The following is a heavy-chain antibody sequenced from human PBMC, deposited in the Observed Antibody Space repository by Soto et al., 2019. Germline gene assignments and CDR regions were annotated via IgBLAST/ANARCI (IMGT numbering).Heavy chain of an antibody. D-gene: IGHD6-19*01. CDR3: WTDSFSDWRPGVCY. CDR1: GVSFSDST. CDR2: IIPFLGIP. Sequence: QVLLVQSGAEVKKPGSSVKVSCKASGVSFSDSTISWVRQAPGQGLEWMGKIIPFLGIPNFAQKFQCRVSVTADESTSTAYMELSGLRSEDTAFYYCWTDSFSDWRPGVCYWCQGTLVTVSS. J-gene: IGHJ4*02. V-gene: IGHV1-69*04.